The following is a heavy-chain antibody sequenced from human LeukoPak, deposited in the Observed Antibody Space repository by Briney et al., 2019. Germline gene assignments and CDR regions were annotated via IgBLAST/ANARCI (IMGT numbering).Heavy chain of an antibody. J-gene: IGHJ3*02. CDR1: GFTFDDYG. V-gene: IGHV3-20*04. Sequence: GGSLRLSCAASGFTFDDYGMSWVRQAPGKGLEWVSGINWNGGSTGYADSVKGRFTISRDKAKNSLYLQMNSLRAEDTALYYCARGGGYGSGSYRDIWGQGTMVTVSS. CDR3: ARGGGYGSGSYRDI. CDR2: INWNGGST. D-gene: IGHD3-10*01.